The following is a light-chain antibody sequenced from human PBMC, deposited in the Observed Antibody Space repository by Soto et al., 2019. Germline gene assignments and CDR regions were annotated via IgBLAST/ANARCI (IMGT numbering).Light chain of an antibody. CDR1: QSVSSNY. V-gene: IGKV3-20*01. Sequence: EIVLTQSPGTLSLSPGERATLSCRASQSVSSNYLAWYQQKPGQAPRLLIYGASRRATGIPDRFSGSGSGTDVTLTISRLEPEDFAVYYCQQYGNSLRTFGQGTKVEVK. J-gene: IGKJ1*01. CDR2: GAS. CDR3: QQYGNSLRT.